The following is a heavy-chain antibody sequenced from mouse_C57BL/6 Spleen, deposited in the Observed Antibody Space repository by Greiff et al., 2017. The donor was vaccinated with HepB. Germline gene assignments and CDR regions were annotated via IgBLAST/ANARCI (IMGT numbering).Heavy chain of an antibody. CDR2: IRLKSDNYAT. V-gene: IGHV6-3*01. D-gene: IGHD4-1*01. J-gene: IGHJ1*03. Sequence: EVKLMESGGGLVQPGGSMKLSCVASGFTFSNYWMNWVRQSPEKGLEWVAQIRLKSDNYATHYAESVKGRFTISRDDSKSSVYLQMNNLRAEDTGIYYCTGVNWDWYFDVWGTGTTVTVSS. CDR1: GFTFSNYW. CDR3: TGVNWDWYFDV.